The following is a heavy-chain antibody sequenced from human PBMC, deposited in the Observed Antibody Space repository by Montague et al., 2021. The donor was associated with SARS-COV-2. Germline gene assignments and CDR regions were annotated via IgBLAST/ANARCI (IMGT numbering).Heavy chain of an antibody. J-gene: IGHJ6*02. Sequence: SETLSLTCAVSGGSINSYYWSWIRQPPGKGLEWIGYTYYSGSTIYNPSLKSRVTISIDTSKNQFSLKLNSVTAADTAVYYCAGRPTPSYSSGWYLFYYAMDVWGQGTTVTVSS. CDR1: GGSINSYY. CDR2: TYYSGST. V-gene: IGHV4-59*01. D-gene: IGHD6-19*01. CDR3: AGRPTPSYSSGWYLFYYAMDV.